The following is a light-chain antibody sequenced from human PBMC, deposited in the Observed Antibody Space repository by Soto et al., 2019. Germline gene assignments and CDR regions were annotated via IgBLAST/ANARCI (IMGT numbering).Light chain of an antibody. CDR3: QQTYNMPYT. CDR2: EAA. V-gene: IGKV1-39*01. CDR1: QTVNAY. Sequence: DIQMTQSPSSLSASVGDRVTISCRASQTVNAYLNWYQQHSGKAPKALIYEAATLQSGVPSRFSGSGYGTDFTLTISNLQPEDFATYFCQQTYNMPYTFFQGTKREI. J-gene: IGKJ2*01.